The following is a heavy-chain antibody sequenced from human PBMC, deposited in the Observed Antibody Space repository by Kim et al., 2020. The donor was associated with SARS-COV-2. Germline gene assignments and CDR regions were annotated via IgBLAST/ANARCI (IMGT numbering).Heavy chain of an antibody. CDR3: AKDTRPIAARLLDAFDI. D-gene: IGHD6-6*01. V-gene: IGHV3-9*01. J-gene: IGHJ3*02. CDR2: ISWNSGSI. Sequence: GGSLRLSCAASGFTFDDYAMHWVRQAPGKGLEWVSGISWNSGSIGYADSVKGRFTISRDNAKNSLYLQMNSLRAEDTALYYCAKDTRPIAARLLDAFDIWGHGAMGTASS. CDR1: GFTFDDYA.